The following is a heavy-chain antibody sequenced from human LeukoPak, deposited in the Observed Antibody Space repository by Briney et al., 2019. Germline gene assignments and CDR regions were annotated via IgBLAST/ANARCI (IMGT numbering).Heavy chain of an antibody. D-gene: IGHD6-13*01. CDR1: GFTFSSYS. CDR2: ISSSSSYI. CDR3: ARERASSSWTLFGY. Sequence: GGSLRLSCAASGFTFSSYSMNWVRQAPGKGLEWVSSISSSSSYIYYADSVKGRFTISGDDAKNSLYLQMNSLIAEDTAVYYCARERASSSWTLFGYWGQGTLVTVSS. J-gene: IGHJ4*02. V-gene: IGHV3-21*01.